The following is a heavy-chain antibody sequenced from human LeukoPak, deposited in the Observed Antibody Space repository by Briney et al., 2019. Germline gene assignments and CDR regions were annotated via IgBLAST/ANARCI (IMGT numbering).Heavy chain of an antibody. V-gene: IGHV3-33*01. D-gene: IGHD5-12*01. Sequence: GGSLRLSCAASGFTFSNYGMHWVRQAPGKGLEGVAVIWFDGSHKYYADPVKGRFTIARDNSKNTLYLRMNGLRAEDTAVYYCARESGYIGHDYLNYWAQGTVDSVSS. CDR2: IWFDGSHK. CDR3: ARESGYIGHDYLNY. CDR1: GFTFSNYG. J-gene: IGHJ4*02.